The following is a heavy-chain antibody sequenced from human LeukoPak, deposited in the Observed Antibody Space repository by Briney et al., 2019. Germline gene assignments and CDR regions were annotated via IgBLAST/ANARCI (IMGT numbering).Heavy chain of an antibody. Sequence: GESLKISCKGSEYSFTSYWIGWVRQMPGKGLEWMGIIYPGDSDTRYSPSFQGQVTISADKSITTAYLQWSSLKASDTAIYYCARSRTSTSPTSSWFDPWGQGTLVTVSS. V-gene: IGHV5-51*01. CDR3: ARSRTSTSPTSSWFDP. CDR2: IYPGDSDT. D-gene: IGHD2-2*01. CDR1: EYSFTSYW. J-gene: IGHJ5*02.